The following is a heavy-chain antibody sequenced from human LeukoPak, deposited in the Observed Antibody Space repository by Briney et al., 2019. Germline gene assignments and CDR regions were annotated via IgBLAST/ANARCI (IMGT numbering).Heavy chain of an antibody. CDR1: GGSISSYY. Sequence: SESLSLTRTVSGGSISSYYWSWIRQPPGKGLEWIGYIYYSGSTNYNPSLKSRVTISVDTSKNQFSLKLSSVTAADTAVYYCARDSEDYVWGSYRSTQGFDYWGQGTLVTVSS. CDR3: ARDSEDYVWGSYRSTQGFDY. J-gene: IGHJ4*02. V-gene: IGHV4-59*01. CDR2: IYYSGST. D-gene: IGHD3-16*02.